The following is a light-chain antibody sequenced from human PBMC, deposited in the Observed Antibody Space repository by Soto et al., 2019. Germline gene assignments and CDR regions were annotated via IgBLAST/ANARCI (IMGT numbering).Light chain of an antibody. J-gene: IGLJ2*01. Sequence: QYVLTQPPSASGSPGQSVTISCTGTSSDVGGYKYDSWYQQHPGKAPKLMIYEVSKRPSGVPDRFSGSKSGNTASLTVSGLQAEDEADYYCSSYAGSNNLIFGGGTKLTVL. CDR1: SSDVGGYKY. V-gene: IGLV2-8*01. CDR2: EVS. CDR3: SSYAGSNNLI.